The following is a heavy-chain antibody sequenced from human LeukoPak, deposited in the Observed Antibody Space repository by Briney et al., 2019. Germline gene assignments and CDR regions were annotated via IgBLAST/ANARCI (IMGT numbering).Heavy chain of an antibody. Sequence: PSGTLSLTCTVSGGFISSSYWSWIRQPPGKGLEWIAYIYYSGSTNYNPSLKSRATISIDTSKNQFSLNLTSVTAADTAVYYCGSLDPNGRNYFDYWGQGTLVTVSS. CDR1: GGFISSSY. J-gene: IGHJ4*02. CDR2: IYYSGST. D-gene: IGHD2-8*01. V-gene: IGHV4-59*01. CDR3: GSLDPNGRNYFDY.